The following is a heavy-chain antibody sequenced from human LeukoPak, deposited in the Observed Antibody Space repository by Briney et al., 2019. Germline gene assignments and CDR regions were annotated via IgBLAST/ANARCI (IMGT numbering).Heavy chain of an antibody. CDR1: GYTFTGYY. CDR3: ASGAAAGIYYFDY. CDR2: INPNSGGT. V-gene: IGHV1-2*02. Sequence: ASVKVSCKASGYTFTGYYMHWVRQAPGQGLEWMGWINPNSGGTNYAQEFQGRVTMTRDTSISTAYMELSRLRSDDTAVYYCASGAAAGIYYFDYWGQGTLVTVSS. J-gene: IGHJ4*02. D-gene: IGHD6-13*01.